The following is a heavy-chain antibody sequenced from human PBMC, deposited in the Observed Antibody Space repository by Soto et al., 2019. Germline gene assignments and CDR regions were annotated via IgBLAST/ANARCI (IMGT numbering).Heavy chain of an antibody. CDR1: GASINSDPYF. V-gene: IGHV4-39*02. Sequence: QVQLQESGPGLVKPSETLSLRCSVSGASINSDPYFWAWIRQSPGRGLEWIGSIDYSGKTYYNPSLKSRLTISVDPPKSQFSLNISAVTAADTAVYFCARDPSDLWEPDQYFQYCGQGTLVTVSS. D-gene: IGHD1-26*01. J-gene: IGHJ1*01. CDR2: IDYSGKT. CDR3: ARDPSDLWEPDQYFQY.